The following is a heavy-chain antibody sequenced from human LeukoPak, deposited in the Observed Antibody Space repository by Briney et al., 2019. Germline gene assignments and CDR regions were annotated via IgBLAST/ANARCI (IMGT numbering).Heavy chain of an antibody. D-gene: IGHD3-10*01. J-gene: IGHJ4*02. CDR2: ISGSGGST. CDR3: AKDGYYGSGSYYNDY. CDR1: GFTFSSYG. V-gene: IGHV3-23*01. Sequence: PGGSLRLSCAASGFTFSSYGMSWVRQAPGKGLEWVSAISGSGGSTYYADSVKGRFTISRDNSKNTLYLQMNSLRAEDTAVYYCAKDGYYGSGSYYNDYWGQGTLVTVSS.